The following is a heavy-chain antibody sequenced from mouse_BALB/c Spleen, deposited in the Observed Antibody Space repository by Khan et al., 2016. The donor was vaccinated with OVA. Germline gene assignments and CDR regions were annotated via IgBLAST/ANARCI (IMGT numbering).Heavy chain of an antibody. J-gene: IGHJ3*01. V-gene: IGHV1-31*01. CDR2: IDPFNGGS. CDR3: ARHGSNSWFAY. CDR1: GYSFTSYY. Sequence: VQLQQSGPELMKPGASVKISCKASGYSFTSYYIHWVKQSHGKTLEWIGYIDPFNGGSTYNQKFKVKATLTVDKSSSTAYMHLSSLTSEDSAGYYGARHGSNSWFAYWGQGTLVTVSA. D-gene: IGHD1-1*01.